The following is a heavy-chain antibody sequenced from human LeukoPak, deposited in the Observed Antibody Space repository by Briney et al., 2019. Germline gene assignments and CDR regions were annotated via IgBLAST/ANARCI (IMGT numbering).Heavy chain of an antibody. Sequence: GGSLRLSCAASGFTLRSYTMNWVRQAPGKGLEWVSSIGISSNKIYYADSVKGRFIISRDNAKNSVYLQMNSLRAEDTAVYYCARDKVVTNYWGQGTLVTVSS. CDR1: GFTLRSYT. CDR2: IGISSNKI. CDR3: ARDKVVTNY. J-gene: IGHJ4*02. D-gene: IGHD4-23*01. V-gene: IGHV3-21*01.